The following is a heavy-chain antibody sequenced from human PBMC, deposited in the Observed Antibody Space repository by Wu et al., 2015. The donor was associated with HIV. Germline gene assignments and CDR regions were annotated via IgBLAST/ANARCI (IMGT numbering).Heavy chain of an antibody. CDR3: ARADQLGYDYGHVELRFS. Sequence: QVQLVQSGAEMKKPGTSVKVSCKASGYTFRNYDINWVRLAPGQGLEWMGWMKPKSGNTGYSEKFHDRVVMTGDISINTAYMELNSLRPDDTAMYYCARADQLGYDYGHVELRFSRGHGTLV. J-gene: IGHJ1*01. V-gene: IGHV1-8*02. D-gene: IGHD4/OR15-4a*01. CDR2: MKPKSGNT. CDR1: GYTFRNYD.